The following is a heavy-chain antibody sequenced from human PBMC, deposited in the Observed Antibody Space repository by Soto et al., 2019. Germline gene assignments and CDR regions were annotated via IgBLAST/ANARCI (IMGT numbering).Heavy chain of an antibody. CDR3: ARDYSSSLNWFDP. D-gene: IGHD6-13*01. CDR1: GFTFSSYG. Sequence: QVQLVESGGGVVQPGRSLRLSCAASGFTFSSYGMHWVRQAPGKGLEWVAVIWYDGSNKYYADSVKGRFTISRDNSNNTLYLQMNSLRAEDTAVYYCARDYSSSLNWFDPWGQGTLVTVSS. CDR2: IWYDGSNK. J-gene: IGHJ5*02. V-gene: IGHV3-33*01.